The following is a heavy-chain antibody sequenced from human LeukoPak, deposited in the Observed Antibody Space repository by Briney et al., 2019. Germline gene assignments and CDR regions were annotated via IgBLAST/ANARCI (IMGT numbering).Heavy chain of an antibody. CDR2: IRSKAYGGTT. Sequence: GGSLSLSCTASGFTFGDYAMSWVRQAPGKGLEWVGFIRSKAYGGTTEYAASVKGRFTISRDDSKSIAYLQMNSLKTEDTAVYYCTRFVEEVGMDVWGKGTTVTVSS. CDR1: GFTFGDYA. V-gene: IGHV3-49*04. J-gene: IGHJ6*04. D-gene: IGHD6-6*01. CDR3: TRFVEEVGMDV.